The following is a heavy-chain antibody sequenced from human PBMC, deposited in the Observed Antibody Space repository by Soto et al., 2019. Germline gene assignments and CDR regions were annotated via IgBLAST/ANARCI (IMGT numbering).Heavy chain of an antibody. V-gene: IGHV1-69*13. J-gene: IGHJ6*02. Sequence: SVKVSCKASGGTFSSYAISWVRQAPGQGLEWTGGIIPIFGTANYAQKFQGRVTITADESTSTAYMELSSLRSEDTAVYYCARSRIFGVVIIRGGSYYYGMDVWGQGTTVTVSS. CDR3: ARSRIFGVVIIRGGSYYYGMDV. D-gene: IGHD3-3*01. CDR2: IIPIFGTA. CDR1: GGTFSSYA.